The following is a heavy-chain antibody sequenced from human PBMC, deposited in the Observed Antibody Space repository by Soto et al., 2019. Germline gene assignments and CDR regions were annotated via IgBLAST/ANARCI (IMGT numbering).Heavy chain of an antibody. D-gene: IGHD3-10*02. CDR2: IDNSGST. CDR1: GASVSTGVYY. V-gene: IGHV4-31*03. J-gene: IGHJ4*02. Sequence: QVQLDESGPGLVQPSQTLSLSCTVSGASVSTGVYYWTWIRQHPGKGLEWIGYIDNSGSTYYNPSLTGRVGISVDTSKNQFSLNLQSLTAADTAFYYCAGAVSDFDVRRYRTSYFDQWGQGILVTVSS. CDR3: AGAVSDFDVRRYRTSYFDQ.